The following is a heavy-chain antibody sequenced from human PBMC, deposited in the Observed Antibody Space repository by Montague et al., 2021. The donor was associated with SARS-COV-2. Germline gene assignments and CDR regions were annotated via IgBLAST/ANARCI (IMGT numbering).Heavy chain of an antibody. D-gene: IGHD6-19*01. Sequence: SETLSLTCAVYGGAFSGYHWTWIRQAPGKGLEWIAEIDHGGKTNYNPSLKSRVTISVDTSKNQVSLKLNSVTAADTAVYYCARVRQWLAPFDYWGQGTLVTVSS. CDR1: GGAFSGYH. CDR3: ARVRQWLAPFDY. J-gene: IGHJ4*02. CDR2: IDHGGKT. V-gene: IGHV4-34*01.